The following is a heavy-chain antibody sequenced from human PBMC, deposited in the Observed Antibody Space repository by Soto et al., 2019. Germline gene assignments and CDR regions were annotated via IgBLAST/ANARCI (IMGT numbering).Heavy chain of an antibody. D-gene: IGHD1-26*01. J-gene: IGHJ4*02. CDR1: GFDFSNSG. V-gene: IGHV3-30*03. Sequence: PGGSLRLSCTASGFDFSNSGIQWVRQTPGKGLEWVALISFDGDKYYVDSVKGRFTISRDDSKDTLYLHMDSLETGDTAVYYCSTGSPFSGSVFDYWGQGTLVTVSS. CDR3: STGSPFSGSVFDY. CDR2: ISFDGDK.